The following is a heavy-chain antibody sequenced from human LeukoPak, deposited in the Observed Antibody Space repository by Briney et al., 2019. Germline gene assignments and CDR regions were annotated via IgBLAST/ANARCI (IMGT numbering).Heavy chain of an antibody. Sequence: SVKVSCKASGGTFSSYAISWVRQAPGQGLEWMGGVIPIFGTANYAQEFQGRVTITADESTSTAYMELSSLRSEDTAVYYCASSSPSSGSLDYGMDVWGQGTTVTVSS. J-gene: IGHJ6*02. V-gene: IGHV1-69*13. CDR2: VIPIFGTA. CDR1: GGTFSSYA. D-gene: IGHD3-10*01. CDR3: ASSSPSSGSLDYGMDV.